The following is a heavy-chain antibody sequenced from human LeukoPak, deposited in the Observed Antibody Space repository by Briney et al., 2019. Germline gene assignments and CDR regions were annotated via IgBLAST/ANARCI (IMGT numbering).Heavy chain of an antibody. CDR3: AREVPYYYDSSGYYVDY. D-gene: IGHD3-22*01. J-gene: IGHJ4*02. V-gene: IGHV4-61*01. CDR2: IYYSGST. Sequence: SETLSLTCTVSGGSVSSGSYYWSSIRQPPGKGLEWVGYIYYSGSTNYNPSLKSRVTISVDTSKNQFSLKLSSVTAADTAVYYCAREVPYYYDSSGYYVDYWGQGTLVTVSS. CDR1: GGSVSSGSYY.